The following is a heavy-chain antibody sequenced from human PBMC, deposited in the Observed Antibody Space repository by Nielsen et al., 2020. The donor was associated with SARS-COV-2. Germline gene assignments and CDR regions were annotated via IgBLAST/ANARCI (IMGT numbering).Heavy chain of an antibody. CDR1: GFTFSSYS. V-gene: IGHV3-21*01. CDR2: ISSSSSYI. CDR3: ARDRGRDYDILTGYWTFDY. Sequence: GGSLRLSCAASGFTFSSYSMNWVRQAPGKGLEWVSSISSSSSYIYYADSVKGRFTISRDNAKNSLYLQMNSLRAEDTAVYYCARDRGRDYDILTGYWTFDYWGQGTLVTVSS. J-gene: IGHJ4*02. D-gene: IGHD3-9*01.